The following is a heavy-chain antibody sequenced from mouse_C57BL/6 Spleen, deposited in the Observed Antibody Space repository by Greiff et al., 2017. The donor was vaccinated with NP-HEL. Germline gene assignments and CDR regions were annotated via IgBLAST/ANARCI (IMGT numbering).Heavy chain of an antibody. V-gene: IGHV5-4*03. CDR2: ISDGGSYT. D-gene: IGHD1-1*01. CDR1: GFTFSSYA. J-gene: IGHJ2*01. Sequence: DVMLVESGGGLVKPGGSLKLSCAASGFTFSSYAMSWVRQTPEKRLEWVATISDGGSYTYYPDNVKGRFTISRDNAKNNLYLQMSHLKSEDTAMYYCASGSPYFGYWGQGTTRTVSS. CDR3: ASGSPYFGY.